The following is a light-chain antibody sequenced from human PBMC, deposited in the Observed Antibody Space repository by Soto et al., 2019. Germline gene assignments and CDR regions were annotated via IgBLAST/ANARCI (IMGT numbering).Light chain of an antibody. CDR3: QQYKSYSPYT. CDR2: KAS. V-gene: IGKV1-5*03. CDR1: QSISSW. J-gene: IGKJ2*01. Sequence: DIQMPPSPSTLSASVGDIVPIPCRALQSISSWLAWYQQKPGKAPKLLISKASRLESGVPSRFSGSGSGTEFTITISSLQPDDFSTYYCQQYKSYSPYTFGQGTKLEIK.